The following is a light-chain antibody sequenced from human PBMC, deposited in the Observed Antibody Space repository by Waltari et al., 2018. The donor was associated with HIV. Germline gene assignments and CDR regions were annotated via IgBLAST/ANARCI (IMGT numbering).Light chain of an antibody. J-gene: IGLJ3*02. CDR1: SSDIGGYTS. V-gene: IGLV2-14*01. Sequence: QSALTQPASVSGSPGQSITISCPGTSSDIGGYTSVPWYQQYPGKVPKLMIYEVTNRPSGVSHRFSGSKSGNTASLTISGLQAEDEADYYCSSYTRRSTLVFGGGTKVTVL. CDR3: SSYTRRSTLV. CDR2: EVT.